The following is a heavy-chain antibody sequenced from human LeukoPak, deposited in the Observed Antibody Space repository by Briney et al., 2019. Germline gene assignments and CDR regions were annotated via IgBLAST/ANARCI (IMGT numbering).Heavy chain of an antibody. V-gene: IGHV3-33*01. CDR3: ARDASSSSVFDY. CDR1: GFTFSSYG. CDR2: IWYDGSNK. J-gene: IGHJ4*02. D-gene: IGHD6-6*01. Sequence: GGSLRLSCAASGFTFSSYGMHWVRQAPGKGLEWVAVIWYDGSNKYYADSVKGRFTISRDNSKNTLYLQMNSPRAEDTAVYYCARDASSSSVFDYWGQGTLVTVSS.